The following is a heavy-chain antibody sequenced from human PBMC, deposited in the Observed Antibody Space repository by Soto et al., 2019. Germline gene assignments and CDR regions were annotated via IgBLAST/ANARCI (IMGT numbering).Heavy chain of an antibody. J-gene: IGHJ4*02. CDR2: ITISGNYI. CDR3: ARGFSAGKGSPPDF. V-gene: IGHV3-21*04. CDR1: GFAFQTYT. Sequence: LRVACAASGFAFQTYTMEWLRQPPGKGLEWVSSITISGNYIYYADSVKGRFTISRDNSKNTLYLQMSSLRAEDTAVYYCARGFSAGKGSPPDFWGQGSLVTVSS. D-gene: IGHD6-13*01.